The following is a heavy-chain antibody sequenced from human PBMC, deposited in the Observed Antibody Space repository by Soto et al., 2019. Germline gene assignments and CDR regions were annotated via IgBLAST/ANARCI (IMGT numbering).Heavy chain of an antibody. D-gene: IGHD3-22*01. CDR3: VGGYYFGDY. V-gene: IGHV3-30*03. Sequence: QVQLVESGGGVVQPGRSLRLSCVASGFTFRSYGMQWVRQAPGKGLEWVALISDDGSNKYYADSVKGRFTISRDNSKNTLYLQMNSLRDEDTAVFYCVGGYYFGDYWGQGTLVTVYS. CDR2: ISDDGSNK. CDR1: GFTFRSYG. J-gene: IGHJ4*02.